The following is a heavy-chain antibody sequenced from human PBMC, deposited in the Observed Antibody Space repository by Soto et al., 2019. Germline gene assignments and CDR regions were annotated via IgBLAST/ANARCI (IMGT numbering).Heavy chain of an antibody. CDR2: INPHGGST. D-gene: IGHD1-26*01. Sequence: VQLVQSGAEVKKPGDSVKLSCKAPADTFTSYYIHLVRQAPGHGLEGMGIINPHGGSTRFAQTFRCRSPMTADTCTSTVYMELRSLRSEDTAVYYCARSSGWVFGIIIEGSNWVARWGQGSMGTVSS. V-gene: IGHV1-46*01. CDR3: ARSSGWVFGIIIEGSNWVAR. CDR1: ADTFTSYY. J-gene: IGHJ5*02.